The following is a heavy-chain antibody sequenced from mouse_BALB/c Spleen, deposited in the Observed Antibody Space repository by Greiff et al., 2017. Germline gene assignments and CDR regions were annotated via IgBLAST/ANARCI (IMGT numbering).Heavy chain of an antibody. D-gene: IGHD1-1*01. Sequence: EVQGVESGPGLVKPSQSLSLTCTVTGYSITSDYAWNWIRQFPGNKLEWMGYISYSGSTSYNPSLKSRISITRDTSKNQFFLQLNSVTTEDTATYYCARDYGSSSFAYWGQGTLVTVSA. CDR2: ISYSGST. CDR3: ARDYGSSSFAY. CDR1: GYSITSDYA. J-gene: IGHJ3*01. V-gene: IGHV3-2*02.